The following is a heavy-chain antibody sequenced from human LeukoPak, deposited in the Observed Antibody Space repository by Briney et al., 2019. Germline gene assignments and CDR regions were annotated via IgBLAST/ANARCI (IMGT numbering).Heavy chain of an antibody. V-gene: IGHV3-23*01. CDR1: GFTFSSYG. J-gene: IGHJ6*03. CDR3: ARVHFYYMDI. CDR2: ISGRSGGT. Sequence: GGSLRLSCAASGFTFSSYGMYWVRQAPGKGLEWVSAISGRSGGTYYADSVKGRFTISRDNSKNTLFLQMDSLRADDTAVYYCARVHFYYMDIWGKGTTVTISS. D-gene: IGHD5/OR15-5a*01.